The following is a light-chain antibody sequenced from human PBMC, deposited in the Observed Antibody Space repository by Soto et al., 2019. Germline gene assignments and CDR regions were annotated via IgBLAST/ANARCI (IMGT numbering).Light chain of an antibody. J-gene: IGLJ3*02. CDR1: SSDGGGYNN. CDR2: EVS. CDR3: SSYTSSSTWV. V-gene: IGLV2-14*01. Sequence: QSVLTQPASVSGSPGQSITISCTGTSSDGGGYNNVSWYQQHPGKAPKLMIYEVSNRPSGVSDRFSGSRSGNTASLTISGIQAEDESDYYCSSYTSSSTWVFGGGTTLTVL.